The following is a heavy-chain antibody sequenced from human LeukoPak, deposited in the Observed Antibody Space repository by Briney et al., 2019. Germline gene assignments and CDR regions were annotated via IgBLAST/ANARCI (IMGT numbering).Heavy chain of an antibody. CDR2: IKSKTDGGTT. CDR1: GFTFSNAW. Sequence: GGSLRLSCAASGFTFSNAWMSWVRQAPGKGLEWVGRIKSKTDGGTTDYAAPVKGRFTISSDDSKNTLYLQMNSLKTEDTAVYYCTTRTMTTVINFDYWGQGTLVTVSS. CDR3: TTRTMTTVINFDY. V-gene: IGHV3-15*01. J-gene: IGHJ4*02. D-gene: IGHD4-23*01.